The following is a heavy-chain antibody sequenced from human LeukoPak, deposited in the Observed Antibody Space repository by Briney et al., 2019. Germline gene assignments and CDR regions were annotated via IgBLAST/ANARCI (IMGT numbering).Heavy chain of an antibody. V-gene: IGHV1-69*06. CDR2: IIPIFGTA. CDR3: ASSGYCSSTSCRTFDY. D-gene: IGHD2-2*01. J-gene: IGHJ4*02. CDR1: GGTFSSYA. Sequence: ASVTVSRKASGGTFSSYAISWVRQAPGQGLEWMGGIIPIFGTANYAQKFQGRVTITADKSTSTAYMELSSLRSEDTAVYYCASSGYCSSTSCRTFDYWGQGTLVTVSS.